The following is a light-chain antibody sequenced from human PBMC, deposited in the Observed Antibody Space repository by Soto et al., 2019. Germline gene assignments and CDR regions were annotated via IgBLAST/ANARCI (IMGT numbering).Light chain of an antibody. CDR1: QSVNSN. V-gene: IGKV3-15*01. CDR2: GPS. CDR3: QQYNNWPRT. J-gene: IGKJ2*01. Sequence: EIVMTQSPATLSVSPGERATLSCRASQSVNSNLAWYQQKPGQAPRLLIYGPSTRATGIPARFSGSGSGTEFTLTISSLQSEDFAVYYCQQYNNWPRTFGQGTKVEI.